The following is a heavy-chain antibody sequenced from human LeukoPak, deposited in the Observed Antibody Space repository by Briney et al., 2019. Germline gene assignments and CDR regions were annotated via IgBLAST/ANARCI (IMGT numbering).Heavy chain of an antibody. CDR1: GGTFNNYA. V-gene: IGHV1-69*06. D-gene: IGHD1-26*01. Sequence: SVKVSCKASGGTFNNYAIGWVRQAPGQGLEWMGGVIPIFNTANYAQRFQGRVTITADRSTSTAYMELSSLRAEDTAVYYCARTRLLGAALDHWGPGTLVTVSS. J-gene: IGHJ4*02. CDR2: VIPIFNTA. CDR3: ARTRLLGAALDH.